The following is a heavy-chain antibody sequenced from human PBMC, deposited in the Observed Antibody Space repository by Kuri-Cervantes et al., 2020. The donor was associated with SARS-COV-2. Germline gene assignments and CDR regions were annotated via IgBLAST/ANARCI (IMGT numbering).Heavy chain of an antibody. CDR1: GYTFTGYY. D-gene: IGHD3-3*01. V-gene: IGHV1-46*01. CDR3: ARDGETYYDFWSGYYIPTKHYYYYMDV. J-gene: IGHJ6*03. CDR2: INPSGGST. Sequence: ASVKVSCKASGYTFTGYYMHWVRQAPGQGLEWMGIINPSGGSTSYAQKFQGRVTMTRDTSTSTVYMELSSLRSEDTAVYYCARDGETYYDFWSGYYIPTKHYYYYMDVWGKGTTVTVSS.